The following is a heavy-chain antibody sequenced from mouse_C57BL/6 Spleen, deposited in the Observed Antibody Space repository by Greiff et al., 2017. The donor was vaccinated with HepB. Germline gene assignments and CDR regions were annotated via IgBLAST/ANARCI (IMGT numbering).Heavy chain of an antibody. V-gene: IGHV1-69*01. J-gene: IGHJ1*03. CDR3: ARGGLYDQPYAGYFDV. CDR2: IDPSDSYT. Sequence: QVQLQQPGAELVMPGASVKLSCKASGYTFTSYWMHWVKQRPGQGLEWIGEIDPSDSYTNYNQKFKGKSTLTVDTSSSTAYMQLSSLTSEDSAVYYWARGGLYDQPYAGYFDVWGTGTTVTVSS. CDR1: GYTFTSYW. D-gene: IGHD2-3*01.